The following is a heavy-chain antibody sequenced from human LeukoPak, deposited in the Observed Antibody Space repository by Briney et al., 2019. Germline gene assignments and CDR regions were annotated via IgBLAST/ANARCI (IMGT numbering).Heavy chain of an antibody. Sequence: SETLSLTCAVYGGSFSGYYWSWIRQPPGKGLEWIGEINHSGSTNYNPSLKSRVTISVDTSKNQFSLKLSSVTAADTAVYYCARARSGSCSKGNNWFDPWGQGTLVTVSS. V-gene: IGHV4-34*01. CDR2: INHSGST. CDR3: ARARSGSCSKGNNWFDP. J-gene: IGHJ5*02. D-gene: IGHD2-15*01. CDR1: GGSFSGYY.